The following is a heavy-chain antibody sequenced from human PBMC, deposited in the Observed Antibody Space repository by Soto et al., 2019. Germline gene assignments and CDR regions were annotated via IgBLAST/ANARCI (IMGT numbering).Heavy chain of an antibody. CDR1: GGSISSGGYS. CDR2: IYHSGSI. CDR3: ARVLTGYSSGYSPPFYYYYGMDV. D-gene: IGHD3-22*01. J-gene: IGHJ6*02. V-gene: IGHV4-30-2*01. Sequence: SETLSLTCAVSGGSISSGGYSWSWIRQPPGKGLEWIGYIYHSGSIYYNPSLKSRVTISVDRSENQFSLKLSSVTAADTAVYYCARVLTGYSSGYSPPFYYYYGMDVWGQGTTVTVSS.